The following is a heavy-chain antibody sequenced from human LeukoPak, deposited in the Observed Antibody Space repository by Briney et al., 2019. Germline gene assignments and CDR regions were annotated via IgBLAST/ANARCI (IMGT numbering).Heavy chain of an antibody. CDR2: IYPGDSDT. D-gene: IGHD3-22*01. J-gene: IGHJ4*02. V-gene: IGHV5-51*01. Sequence: GESLKISCPGSGYTFSNYWIVWVRQMPEKGLEWMWIIYPGDSDTTYSPSFQGQVTISADTSIRSAFLQWSNLRASDTAIYYCARLFYYDNSKSFDYWGQGTPVTVSS. CDR1: GYTFSNYW. CDR3: ARLFYYDNSKSFDY.